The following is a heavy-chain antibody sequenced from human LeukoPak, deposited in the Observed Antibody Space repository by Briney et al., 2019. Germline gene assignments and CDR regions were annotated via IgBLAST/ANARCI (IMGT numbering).Heavy chain of an antibody. D-gene: IGHD1-26*01. CDR1: GFTFSSYA. J-gene: IGHJ4*02. CDR2: IRDSGGTT. CDR3: AKPIGGILRGTFDY. V-gene: IGHV3-23*01. Sequence: GGSLRLSCAASGFTFSSYAMSWVRQAPGKGLEWVSGIRDSGGTTYYADSVKGRFTISRDNSKSTLYLQMNSLRADDTAVYYCAKPIGGILRGTFDYWGQGTLVTVSS.